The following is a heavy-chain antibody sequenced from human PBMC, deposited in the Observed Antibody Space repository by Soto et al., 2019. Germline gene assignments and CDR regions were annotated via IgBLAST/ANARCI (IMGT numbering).Heavy chain of an antibody. CDR3: ARDLILTSSPASPVNWYFDL. CDR2: ISAYNGNT. Sequence: QVQLVQSGADVKKPGASVKVSCKASGYTFTSYGISWVRQAPGQGLEWMGWISAYNGNTNYAQKLQGRVTMTTDTSTSTAYMELRSLRSDDTAVYYCARDLILTSSPASPVNWYFDLWGRGTLVAVSS. J-gene: IGHJ2*01. V-gene: IGHV1-18*01. D-gene: IGHD3-10*01. CDR1: GYTFTSYG.